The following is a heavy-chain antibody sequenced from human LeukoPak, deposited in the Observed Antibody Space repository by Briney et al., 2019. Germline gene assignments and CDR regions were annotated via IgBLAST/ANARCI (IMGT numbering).Heavy chain of an antibody. Sequence: GGSLRLSCAASGFTFSGSAMHWVRQASGKGLEWVGRIRSKANSYATAYAASVKGRFTISRDDSMNTAYLQMNSLKTEDTAVYYCTRTGYSSSWPFDYWGQGTLVTVSS. V-gene: IGHV3-73*01. CDR3: TRTGYSSSWPFDY. CDR1: GFTFSGSA. J-gene: IGHJ4*02. CDR2: IRSKANSYAT. D-gene: IGHD6-13*01.